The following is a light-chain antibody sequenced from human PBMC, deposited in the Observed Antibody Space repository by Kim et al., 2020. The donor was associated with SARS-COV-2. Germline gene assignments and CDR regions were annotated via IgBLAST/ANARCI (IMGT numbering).Light chain of an antibody. V-gene: IGLV3-9*01. CDR1: NIGSKN. Sequence: ALGQTARITWAGNNIGSKNVHWYQQKAGQAPVVVIYRDSARPSGIPERFSGSNSGNTATLTISGAQAGDEADYYCQVWDSTTYVFGAGTKVTVL. J-gene: IGLJ1*01. CDR2: RDS. CDR3: QVWDSTTYV.